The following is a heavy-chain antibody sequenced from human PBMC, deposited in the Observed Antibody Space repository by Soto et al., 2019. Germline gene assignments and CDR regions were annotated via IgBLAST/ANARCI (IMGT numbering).Heavy chain of an antibody. Sequence: PGGSLRLSCAASGFTFSSYGMHWVRQAPGKGLEWVAVIWYDGSNKYYADSVKGRFTISRDNSKNTLYLQMNSLRAEDTAVYYCARNDILTGPLAYYYYGMDVWGQGTTVTV. CDR2: IWYDGSNK. CDR3: ARNDILTGPLAYYYYGMDV. V-gene: IGHV3-33*01. CDR1: GFTFSSYG. J-gene: IGHJ6*02. D-gene: IGHD3-9*01.